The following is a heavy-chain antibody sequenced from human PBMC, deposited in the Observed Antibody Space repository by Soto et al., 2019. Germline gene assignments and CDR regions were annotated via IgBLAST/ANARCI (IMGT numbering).Heavy chain of an antibody. D-gene: IGHD3-3*01. J-gene: IGHJ4*02. CDR1: GFTVSRNT. Sequence: EVQLVASGGGFVQPGGSLRLSCAGSGFTVSRNTMNWVRQAPGKGLEWLSSVSSSSSTTFYADSVKGRFTISRDNANNSLDLQMNSLRAEDTAFYYCVREEGTLFGEVTRFDYFGQGPLVTVSS. CDR3: VREEGTLFGEVTRFDY. CDR2: VSSSSSTT. V-gene: IGHV3-48*01.